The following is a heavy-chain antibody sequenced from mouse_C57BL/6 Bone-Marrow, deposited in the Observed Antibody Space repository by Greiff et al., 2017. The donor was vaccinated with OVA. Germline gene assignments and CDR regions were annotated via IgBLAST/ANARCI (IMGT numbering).Heavy chain of an antibody. CDR2: IYPRSGNT. Sequence: QVQLQQSGAELARPGASVKLSCKASGYTFTSYGISWVKQRTGQGLEWIGEIYPRSGNTYYNEKFKGKATLTADKSSSTAYMELRSLTSEDSAVYFCARWGPFVGYFDYWGQGTTLTVSS. CDR3: ARWGPFVGYFDY. D-gene: IGHD3-3*01. J-gene: IGHJ2*01. CDR1: GYTFTSYG. V-gene: IGHV1-81*01.